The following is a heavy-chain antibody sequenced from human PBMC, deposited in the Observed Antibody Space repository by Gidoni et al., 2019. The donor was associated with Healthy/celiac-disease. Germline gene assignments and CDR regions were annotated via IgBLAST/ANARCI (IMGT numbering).Heavy chain of an antibody. Sequence: QVQLQASGPGLVKPSQNLSLTCTVSGGPISSGGYYWSWIRQHPGKGLEWIGYIYYSGSTYYNPSLKSRVTISVDTSNNQFSLKLSSVTAADTAVYYCARGLLGEGEPPCMDVWGQGTTVTVSS. CDR3: ARGLLGEGEPPCMDV. CDR1: GGPISSGGYY. D-gene: IGHD3-16*01. V-gene: IGHV4-31*03. CDR2: IYYSGST. J-gene: IGHJ6*02.